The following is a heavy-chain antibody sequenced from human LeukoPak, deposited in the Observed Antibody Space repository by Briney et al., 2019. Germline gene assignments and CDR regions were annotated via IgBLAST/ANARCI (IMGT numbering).Heavy chain of an antibody. CDR2: IYYSGST. CDR3: ARGRDGYSSYFDY. Sequence: PSETLSLTCTVSGGSISSYYWSWIRQPPGKGLEWIGYIYYSGSTSYNPSLKSRVTISVDTSKNQFSLKLNSVTAADTAVYYCARGRDGYSSYFDYWGQGTLVIVFS. CDR1: GGSISSYY. V-gene: IGHV4-59*01. J-gene: IGHJ4*02. D-gene: IGHD5-24*01.